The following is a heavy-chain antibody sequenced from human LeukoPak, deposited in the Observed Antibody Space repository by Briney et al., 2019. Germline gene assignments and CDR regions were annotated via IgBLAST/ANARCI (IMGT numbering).Heavy chain of an antibody. V-gene: IGHV3-30*02. CDR2: IRYDGSNK. CDR1: GFTFSSYG. Sequence: PGGSLRLSCAASGFTFSSYGMHWVRQAPGKGLEWVAFIRYDGSNKYYADSVKGRFTISRDNSKNTLYLQMNSLRAEDTAVYYCVTAVVPAASNPTDAFDIWGQGTMVTVSS. J-gene: IGHJ3*02. CDR3: VTAVVPAASNPTDAFDI. D-gene: IGHD2-2*01.